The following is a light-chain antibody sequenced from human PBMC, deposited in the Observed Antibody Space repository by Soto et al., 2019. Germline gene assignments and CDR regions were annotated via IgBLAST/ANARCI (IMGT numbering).Light chain of an antibody. CDR2: DAS. CDR3: QQRSNWPL. V-gene: IGKV3-11*01. CDR1: QSVSSY. Sequence: EIVLTQSPATLSLSPGERATLSCRASQSVSSYLAWYQQKPGQAPRLLIYDASNRATGIPARFSGSGSGTDFTLTISSLEPEDFAVYCCQQRSNWPLFGQGTKLQIK. J-gene: IGKJ2*01.